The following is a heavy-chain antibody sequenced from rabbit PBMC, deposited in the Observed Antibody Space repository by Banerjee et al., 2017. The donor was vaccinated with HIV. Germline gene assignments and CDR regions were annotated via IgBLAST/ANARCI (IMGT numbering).Heavy chain of an antibody. CDR1: GFPFNMNHY. CDR3: ARSAYAGSSYYTGIYFNL. V-gene: IGHV1S45*01. D-gene: IGHD8-1*01. J-gene: IGHJ4*01. Sequence: QEQLEESGGGLVQPEGSLTLTCTASGFPFNMNHYMDWVRQAPGKGLEWIGTFYADSSGSTDYASWVNGRFTISSDNAQNTVDLQMNSLTAADTATYFCARSAYAGSSYYTGIYFNLWGQGTLVTVS. CDR2: FYADSSGST.